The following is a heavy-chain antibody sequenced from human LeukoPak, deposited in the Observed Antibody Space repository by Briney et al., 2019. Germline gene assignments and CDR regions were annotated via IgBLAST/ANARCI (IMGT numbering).Heavy chain of an antibody. J-gene: IGHJ4*02. CDR1: GYTFTSYY. CDR2: INPSDDNT. D-gene: IGHD1/OR15-1a*01. Sequence: ASVKVSCKASGYTFTSYYMHWVRQAPGQGLEWMGIINPSDDNTSYAQKFQGRVTMTRDMSTSTVYMELSSLRSEDTAVYYCARFSRNWNNHFDYWGQGTLVTVSS. CDR3: ARFSRNWNNHFDY. V-gene: IGHV1-46*01.